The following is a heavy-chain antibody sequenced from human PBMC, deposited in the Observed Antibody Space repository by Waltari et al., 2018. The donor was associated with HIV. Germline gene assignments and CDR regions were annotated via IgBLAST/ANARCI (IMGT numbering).Heavy chain of an antibody. Sequence: EVQLVESGGGFVQPGWSLRLSCEPFGFTLSSYWNHWVRQAPGKGLVWVSRINSDGTSTSYADSVKGRFTISRDNAKNTLYLQMNSLRAEDTAVYYCARGRYYYDSSGFFDYWGQGTLVTVSS. D-gene: IGHD3-22*01. CDR3: ARGRYYYDSSGFFDY. CDR2: INSDGTST. CDR1: GFTLSSYW. J-gene: IGHJ4*02. V-gene: IGHV3-74*01.